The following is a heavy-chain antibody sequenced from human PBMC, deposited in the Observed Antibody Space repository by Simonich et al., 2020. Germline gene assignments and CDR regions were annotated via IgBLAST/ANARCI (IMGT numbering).Heavy chain of an antibody. CDR3: ARDRDSGSYFDY. J-gene: IGHJ4*02. CDR1: GLTFSSYG. V-gene: IGHV3-33*01. CDR2: IWYDGSNK. Sequence: QVQLVESGGGVVQPGRSLRLSCAASGLTFSSYGMHLVRQAPGQGVGWVAVIWYDGSNKYYADSVKGRFTISRDNSKNTLYLQMNSLRAEDTAVYYCARDRDSGSYFDYWGQGTLVTVSS. D-gene: IGHD1-26*01.